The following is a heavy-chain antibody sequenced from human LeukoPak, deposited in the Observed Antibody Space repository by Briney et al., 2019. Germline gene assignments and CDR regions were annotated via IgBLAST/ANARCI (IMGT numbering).Heavy chain of an antibody. CDR1: GDSISTYH. Sequence: SETLTLTCTVSGDSISTYHWNWIRKPPGKGLEWIGYMQSTGNSNYNPSLKNRVNIFVDMSKNHFVLNLRSVTAADTAVYYCARDKRHSYGRYFDPWGQGMLVTVSS. D-gene: IGHD5-18*01. V-gene: IGHV4-59*01. J-gene: IGHJ4*02. CDR2: MQSTGNS. CDR3: ARDKRHSYGRYFDP.